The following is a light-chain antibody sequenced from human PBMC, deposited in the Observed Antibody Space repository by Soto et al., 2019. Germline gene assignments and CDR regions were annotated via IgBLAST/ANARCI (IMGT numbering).Light chain of an antibody. Sequence: DIVITQSPDSLAVSLGERATINCKSSQSVLYSSNNKNYLAWYQQRPGQPPKLLIYWASTRESGVPDRFSGSGSGTYFTLTITSLQAEDVAVYYCQQYESTPPTFGQGTKLEIK. CDR1: QSVLYSSNNKNY. CDR2: WAS. J-gene: IGKJ2*01. CDR3: QQYESTPPT. V-gene: IGKV4-1*01.